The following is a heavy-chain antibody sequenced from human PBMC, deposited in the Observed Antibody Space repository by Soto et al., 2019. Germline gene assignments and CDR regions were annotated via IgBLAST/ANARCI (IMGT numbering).Heavy chain of an antibody. CDR1: GFTFSSYA. V-gene: IGHV3-23*01. J-gene: IGHJ6*02. D-gene: IGHD7-27*01. CDR2: ISGSGGST. Sequence: EVQLLESGGGLVQPGGSLRLSCAASGFTFSSYAMSWVRQAPGKGLEWVSAISGSGGSTYYADSVKGRFTISRDNSKNTLYLQMNSLRAEDTAVYYCARDSNWGVGMDVWGQGTTVTVSS. CDR3: ARDSNWGVGMDV.